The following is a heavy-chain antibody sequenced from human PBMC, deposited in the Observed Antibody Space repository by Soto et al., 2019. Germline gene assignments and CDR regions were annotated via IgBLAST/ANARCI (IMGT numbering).Heavy chain of an antibody. Sequence: SETLSLTCTVSGGSISSYYWSWIRQPPGKGLEWIGYIYYSGSTNYNPSLKSRVTISVDTSKNQFSLKLSSVTAADTAVYYCARAPLSTVVIDYWGQGTLVTVSS. J-gene: IGHJ4*02. V-gene: IGHV4-59*01. CDR3: ARAPLSTVVIDY. CDR2: IYYSGST. CDR1: GGSISSYY. D-gene: IGHD2-21*01.